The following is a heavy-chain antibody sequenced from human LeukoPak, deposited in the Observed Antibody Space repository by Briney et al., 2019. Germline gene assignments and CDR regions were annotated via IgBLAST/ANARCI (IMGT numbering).Heavy chain of an antibody. CDR2: ISYDGSNK. Sequence: GGSLRLSCAASGFTFSSYAMHWVRQAPGKGLEWVAVISYDGSNKYYADSVKGRFTISRDNSKNTLYLQMNSLRAEDTAVYYCAKEAGFYGDYVSTGDWYFDLWGRGTLVTVSS. CDR3: AKEAGFYGDYVSTGDWYFDL. CDR1: GFTFSSYA. D-gene: IGHD4-17*01. V-gene: IGHV3-30*04. J-gene: IGHJ2*01.